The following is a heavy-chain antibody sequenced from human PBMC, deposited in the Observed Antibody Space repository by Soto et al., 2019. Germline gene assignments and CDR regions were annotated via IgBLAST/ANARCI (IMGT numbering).Heavy chain of an antibody. CDR3: VRGDVGIVLLPDSGRFDY. Sequence: QVQLVESGGGVVQPGRSLRLSCAASGFTFSSYAMHWVRQAPGKGLEWVAVISYDGSNKYYADSVKGRFTISRDNSKNTLYLQMNSLRAEDTSVYYCVRGDVGIVLLPDSGRFDYWGQGTLVTVSA. CDR1: GFTFSSYA. D-gene: IGHD2-2*01. CDR2: ISYDGSNK. J-gene: IGHJ4*02. V-gene: IGHV3-30-3*01.